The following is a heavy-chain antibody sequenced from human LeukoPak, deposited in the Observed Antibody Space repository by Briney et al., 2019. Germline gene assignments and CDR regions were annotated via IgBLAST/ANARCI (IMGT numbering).Heavy chain of an antibody. Sequence: GGSLRLSCAASGFTFSDYYMSWICQAPGKGLEWVASINEDGSEKYYVDSVRGRFTISRDNTKNSLFLQMNSLRAEDTAVYYCVRGRSNFRYWGQGTLVTVSS. D-gene: IGHD1-26*01. CDR3: VRGRSNFRY. J-gene: IGHJ4*02. CDR2: INEDGSEK. CDR1: GFTFSDYY. V-gene: IGHV3-7*01.